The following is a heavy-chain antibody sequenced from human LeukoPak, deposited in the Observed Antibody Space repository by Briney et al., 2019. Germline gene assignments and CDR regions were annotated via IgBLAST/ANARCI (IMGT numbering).Heavy chain of an antibody. CDR2: ITGSGGST. J-gene: IGHJ4*02. CDR1: GLTFSSHA. Sequence: GGSLRLSCVASGLTFSSHAMTWVRQTPEKGLEWVSGITGSGGSTYHAESVKGRFTISRDNSKNTLYLQMNNLRAEDTAIYYYASRVPDETYFAVFDYWGQGPWSPSPQ. CDR3: ASRVPDETYFAVFDY. D-gene: IGHD2/OR15-2a*01. V-gene: IGHV3-23*01.